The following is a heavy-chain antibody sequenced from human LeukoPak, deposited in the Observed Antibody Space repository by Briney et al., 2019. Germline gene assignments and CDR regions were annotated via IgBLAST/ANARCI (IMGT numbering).Heavy chain of an antibody. J-gene: IGHJ5*02. Sequence: GGSLRLSCAASGFTFSSYGMHWVRQAPGKGLEWVAFIRYDGSNKYYADSVKGRFTISRDNSKNTLYLQMNSLGAEDTAVYYCAKDPGYYYDSSGSSNWFDPWGQGTLVTVSS. CDR1: GFTFSSYG. D-gene: IGHD3-22*01. V-gene: IGHV3-30*02. CDR2: IRYDGSNK. CDR3: AKDPGYYYDSSGSSNWFDP.